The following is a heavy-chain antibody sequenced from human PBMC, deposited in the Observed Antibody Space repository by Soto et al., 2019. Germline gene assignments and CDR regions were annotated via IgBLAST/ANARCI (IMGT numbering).Heavy chain of an antibody. CDR3: TSPQRSSYDWKYY. J-gene: IGHJ4*02. CDR1: GFTFSDHF. Sequence: PGGSLRLSCAASGFTFSDHFMEWVRQAPGKGLEWVGRARHKICHYMTEYAVSVKGRFIISRDESKNSLFLQMNSLETEDTAVYYCTSPQRSSYDWKYYWGQGTLVTVSS. V-gene: IGHV3-72*01. D-gene: IGHD6-13*01. CDR2: ARHKICHYMT.